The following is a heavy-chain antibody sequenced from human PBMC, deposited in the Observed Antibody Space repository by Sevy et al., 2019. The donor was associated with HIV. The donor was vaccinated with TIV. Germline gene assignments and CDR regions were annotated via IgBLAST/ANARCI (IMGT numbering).Heavy chain of an antibody. Sequence: GGSLRLSCAPSGFTFSSYAMHWVRQAPGKGLEWVAVISYDGSNKYYADSVKGRFTISRDNSKNTLYLQMNSLRAEDTAVYYCARTYSSGWSHFDYWGQGTLVTVSS. V-gene: IGHV3-30-3*01. D-gene: IGHD6-19*01. CDR3: ARTYSSGWSHFDY. CDR1: GFTFSSYA. J-gene: IGHJ4*02. CDR2: ISYDGSNK.